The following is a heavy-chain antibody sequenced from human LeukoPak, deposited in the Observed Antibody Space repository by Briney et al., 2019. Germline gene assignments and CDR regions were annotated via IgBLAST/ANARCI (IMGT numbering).Heavy chain of an antibody. V-gene: IGHV3-30-3*01. CDR2: ISYDGSNK. J-gene: IGHJ4*02. Sequence: GGSLRLSCAASGFTFSSYAMHWVRQAPGKGLEWVAVISYDGSNKYYADSVKGRFTISRDNSKNTLYLQMSSLRAEDTAVYYCAKDGYCSSTSCGFFHYWGQGTLVTVSS. D-gene: IGHD2-2*01. CDR1: GFTFSSYA. CDR3: AKDGYCSSTSCGFFHY.